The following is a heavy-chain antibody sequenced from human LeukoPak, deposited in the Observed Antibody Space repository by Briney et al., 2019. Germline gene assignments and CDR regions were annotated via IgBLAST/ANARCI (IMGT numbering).Heavy chain of an antibody. J-gene: IGHJ5*02. D-gene: IGHD1-26*01. CDR2: IIPILGIA. CDR3: ARDALLNWFDP. V-gene: IGHV1-69*04. Sequence: SVKVSCKASGGTFSSYTISWVRQAPGQGLESMGRIIPILGIANYAQKFQGRVTITADKSTSTAYMELSSLRSDDTAVYYCARDALLNWFDPWGQGTLVTVSS. CDR1: GGTFSSYT.